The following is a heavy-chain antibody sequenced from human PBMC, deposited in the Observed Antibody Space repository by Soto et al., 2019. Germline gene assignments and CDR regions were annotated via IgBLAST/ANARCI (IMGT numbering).Heavy chain of an antibody. V-gene: IGHV1-18*01. CDR1: GYTFSSYG. CDR2: ISGYNGNT. Sequence: QVQLVQSGAEVKKPGASVKVSCKTSGYTFSSYGFSWVRQAPGQGLEWIGWISGYNGNTNYAQRFQGRVTMTTDTSTSTAYMELRSPRSDDSSVYYCAIEGHLGYWGQGTLVTVSS. J-gene: IGHJ4*02. CDR3: AIEGHLGY.